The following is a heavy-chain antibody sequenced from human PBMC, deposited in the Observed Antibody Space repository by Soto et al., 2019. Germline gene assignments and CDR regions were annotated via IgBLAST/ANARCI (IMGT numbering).Heavy chain of an antibody. D-gene: IGHD3-3*01. J-gene: IGHJ4*02. V-gene: IGHV1-18*01. CDR1: GYTFSHYG. CDR2: TGAYNGET. Sequence: VASVQVSRKACGYTFSHYGMSRMRQVPGPRLEGLGWTGAYNGETKYAQKFQGRVSMTTDTSTNTVDMKLGSLRYDDTAVYYCARASGTGVETTAYWGQGTLVTVSS. CDR3: ARASGTGVETTAY.